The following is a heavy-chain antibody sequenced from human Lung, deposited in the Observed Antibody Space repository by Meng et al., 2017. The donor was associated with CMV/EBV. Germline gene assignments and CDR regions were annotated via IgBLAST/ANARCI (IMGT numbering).Heavy chain of an antibody. V-gene: IGHV3-7*01. CDR3: ARDRTGYSSGWYGYYGMDV. CDR1: GFTFSSYW. D-gene: IGHD6-19*01. J-gene: IGHJ6*02. Sequence: GESXKISCAASGFTFSSYWMSWVRQAPGKGLEWVANIKQDGSEKYYVDSVKGRFTISRDNAKNSLYLQMNSLRAEDTAVYYCARDRTGYSSGWYGYYGMDVWXQGTXVTVSS. CDR2: IKQDGSEK.